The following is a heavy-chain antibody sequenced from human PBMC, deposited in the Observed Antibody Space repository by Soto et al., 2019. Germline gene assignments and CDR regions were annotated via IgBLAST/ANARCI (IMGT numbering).Heavy chain of an antibody. D-gene: IGHD1-7*01. CDR2: INHSGST. V-gene: IGHV4-34*01. CDR1: GGSFSVYY. J-gene: IGHJ4*02. CDR3: ARVRERTTSTSAYDY. Sequence: NPSETLSLTCAVYGGSFSVYYWSWIRQPPGKGLEWIGEINHSGSTNYNPSLKSRVTISVDTSKNQFSLKPSSVTAADTAVYYCARVRERTTSTSAYDYWGQGTLVTVSS.